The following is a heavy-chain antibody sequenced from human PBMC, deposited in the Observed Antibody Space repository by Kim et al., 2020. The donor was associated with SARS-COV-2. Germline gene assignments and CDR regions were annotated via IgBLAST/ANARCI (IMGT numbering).Heavy chain of an antibody. CDR2: ISDAGGT. CDR3: AKVRPVPAIDYFDS. Sequence: GGSLRLSCAASGFTFSSYAMNWVRQAPGKGLEWVSVISDAGGTNYSASLKGGFTISRDNSRNTRLLVMNSLRVEDTAVYHCAKVRPVPAIDYFDSWGRGTLVTVSS. J-gene: IGHJ4*01. D-gene: IGHD2-21*02. V-gene: IGHV3-23*01. CDR1: GFTFSSYA.